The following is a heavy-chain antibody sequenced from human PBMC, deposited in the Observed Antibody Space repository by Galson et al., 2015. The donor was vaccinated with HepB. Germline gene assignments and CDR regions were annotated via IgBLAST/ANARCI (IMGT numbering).Heavy chain of an antibody. J-gene: IGHJ6*02. V-gene: IGHV3-21*01. D-gene: IGHD2-2*01. CDR1: GFTFDDYA. CDR3: ARDGWGVVVPAAIHYYYYGMDV. CDR2: ISSSSSYI. Sequence: SLRLSCAASGFTFDDYAMHWVRQAPGKGLEWVSSISSSSSYIYYADSVKGRFTISRDNAKNSLYLQMNSLRAEDTAVYYCARDGWGVVVPAAIHYYYYGMDVWGQGTTVTVSS.